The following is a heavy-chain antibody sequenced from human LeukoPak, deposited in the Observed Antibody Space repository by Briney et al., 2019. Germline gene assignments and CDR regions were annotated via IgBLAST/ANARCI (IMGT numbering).Heavy chain of an antibody. CDR3: ARGRGFLEWLSSGGFDP. D-gene: IGHD3-3*01. CDR1: GYTFTSYD. V-gene: IGHV1-8*01. CDR2: MNPNSGNT. Sequence: GASVKVSFKGSGYTFTSYDINWVRQATGQGLEWMGWMNPNSGNTGYAQKFQGRVTMTRNTSISTAYMELSRLRSEDTAVYYCARGRGFLEWLSSGGFDPWGQGTLVTVSS. J-gene: IGHJ5*02.